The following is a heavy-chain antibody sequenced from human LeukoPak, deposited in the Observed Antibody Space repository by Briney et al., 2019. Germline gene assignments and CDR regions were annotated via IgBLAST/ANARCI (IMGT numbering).Heavy chain of an antibody. Sequence: SQTLSLTCAVYGGSFSGYYWSWLRQPPGKGVEGIGEMNHSGSTNYNPSLTSRVTISVDTSKNQCSLRLSSVTAADTAVYYCARGLRLYSSSWYRWFDPWGQGTLVTVSS. J-gene: IGHJ5*02. CDR2: MNHSGST. CDR3: ARGLRLYSSSWYRWFDP. D-gene: IGHD6-13*01. CDR1: GGSFSGYY. V-gene: IGHV4-34*01.